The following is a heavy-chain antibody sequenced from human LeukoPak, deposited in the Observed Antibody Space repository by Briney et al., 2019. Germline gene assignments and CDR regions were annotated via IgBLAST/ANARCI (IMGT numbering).Heavy chain of an antibody. CDR2: INHSGST. V-gene: IGHV4-34*01. Sequence: PSETLSLTCAVYGGSFSGYYWSWIRQPPGKGLEWIGEINHSGSTNYNPSLKSRVTISVDTSKNQFSLKLSSLTAADTAVYYCARGKILSRVAHYYYYMDVWGKGTTVTVSS. CDR3: ARGKILSRVAHYYYYMDV. D-gene: IGHD2/OR15-2a*01. J-gene: IGHJ6*03. CDR1: GGSFSGYY.